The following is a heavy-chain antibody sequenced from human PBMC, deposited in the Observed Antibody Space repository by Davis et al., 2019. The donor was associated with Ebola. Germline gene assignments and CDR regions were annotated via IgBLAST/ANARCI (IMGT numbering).Heavy chain of an antibody. V-gene: IGHV1-2*02. CDR3: ARDQYGGMDV. D-gene: IGHD2-8*01. CDR2: INPNSGGT. CDR1: GYTFNSYY. Sequence: ASVKVSCKASGYTFNSYYMHWVRQAPGQGLEWMGWINPNSGGTNYAQNFQGRVTMTRDTSISTAYMELSRLRSDDTAVYYCARDQYGGMDVWGQGTTVTVSS. J-gene: IGHJ6*02.